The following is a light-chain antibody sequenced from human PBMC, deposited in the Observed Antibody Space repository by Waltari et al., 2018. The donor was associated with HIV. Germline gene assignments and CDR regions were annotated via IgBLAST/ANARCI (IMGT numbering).Light chain of an antibody. V-gene: IGLV1-47*01. Sequence: QSVLTQPPSASGTPGQRVTISCSGSSSNIGSNYGYWYQQLPGTAPKLLIYRNNQRPSGVPDRFSGSKSGTSASLAISGLRSEDEADYYCAAWDDSLSDLVFGGGTKVTVL. CDR1: SSNIGSNY. CDR2: RNN. J-gene: IGLJ3*02. CDR3: AAWDDSLSDLV.